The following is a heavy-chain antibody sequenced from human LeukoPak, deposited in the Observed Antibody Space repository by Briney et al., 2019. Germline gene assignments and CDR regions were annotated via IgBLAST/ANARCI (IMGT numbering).Heavy chain of an antibody. V-gene: IGHV3-23*01. Sequence: GGSLRLSCAASGFTLSSYAMSWVRQAPGKGLEWVSSISASGGSTNYADSVKGRFTISRDNSKNTVYLQMNSLRAEDTAVYYCARSISGTDMDVWGKGTTVTVSS. CDR2: ISASGGST. J-gene: IGHJ6*03. CDR1: GFTLSSYA. D-gene: IGHD6-13*01. CDR3: ARSISGTDMDV.